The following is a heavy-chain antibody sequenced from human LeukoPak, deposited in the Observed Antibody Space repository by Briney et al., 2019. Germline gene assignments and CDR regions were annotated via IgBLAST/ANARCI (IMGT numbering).Heavy chain of an antibody. D-gene: IGHD6-13*01. CDR2: IRYDGSNK. J-gene: IGHJ4*02. V-gene: IGHV3-30*02. Sequence: GGSLRLSCAASGFTFSSYGMHWVRQAPGKGLEWVAFIRYDGSNKYYADSVKGRFTISRDNSKNTLYLQMNSLRAEDTAVYYCAKVLARVAAFDYWGQGTLVTVSS. CDR1: GFTFSSYG. CDR3: AKVLARVAAFDY.